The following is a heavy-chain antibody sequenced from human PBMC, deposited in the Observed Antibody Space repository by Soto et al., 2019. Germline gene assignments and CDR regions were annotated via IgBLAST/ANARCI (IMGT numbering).Heavy chain of an antibody. J-gene: IGHJ4*02. CDR1: GGSISSSNW. CDR3: ARGSSWRNFDY. Sequence: SETLSLTCAVSGGSISSSNWWRWVRQPPGKGLEWIGDIYHSGSTNYNPSLKSRVTISADTSKNQFSLKLSSVTAADTAVYYCARGSSWRNFDYWGQGTLVTVSS. V-gene: IGHV4-4*02. CDR2: IYHSGST. D-gene: IGHD6-13*01.